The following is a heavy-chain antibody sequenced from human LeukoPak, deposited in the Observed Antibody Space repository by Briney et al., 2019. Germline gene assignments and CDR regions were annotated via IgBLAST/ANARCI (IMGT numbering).Heavy chain of an antibody. J-gene: IGHJ5*02. D-gene: IGHD4-11*01. CDR2: IYSGGST. Sequence: GGSLRLSCAASEFTVSVNYMSWVRQAPGKGLEWVSVIYSGGSTYYADSVKGRFTISRDNSKNTLYLQMNSLRTEDTAVYYCARDARVYSSYLWGQGTLVTVSS. CDR3: ARDARVYSSYL. V-gene: IGHV3-53*05. CDR1: EFTVSVNY.